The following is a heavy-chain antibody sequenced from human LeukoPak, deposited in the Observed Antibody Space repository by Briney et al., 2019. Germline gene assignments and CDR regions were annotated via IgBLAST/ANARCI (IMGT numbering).Heavy chain of an antibody. CDR2: LNPNTGDT. D-gene: IGHD5-12*01. CDR3: ARGDYYSGYAGAYYDC. Sequence: ASVKVSCKASGYGFTAYYIHWVRQAPGQGLEWMGWLNPNTGDTNFAQKFKGRVTVTRDTSITTAYMELSRLRSDDTAVYYCARGDYYSGYAGAYYDCWGQGTLVTVSS. CDR1: GYGFTAYY. J-gene: IGHJ4*02. V-gene: IGHV1-2*02.